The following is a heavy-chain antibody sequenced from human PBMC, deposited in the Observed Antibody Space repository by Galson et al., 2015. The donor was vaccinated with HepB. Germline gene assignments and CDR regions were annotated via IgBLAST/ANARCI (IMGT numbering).Heavy chain of an antibody. D-gene: IGHD6-19*01. CDR3: AKVFPEKTDGWYRQALYYFDS. V-gene: IGHV3-23*01. Sequence: SLRLSCAASGFTFSYYAMSWVRQAPGKGLEWVSAITPSGDNTYSADSMKGRFTISSDNSRNTLFLQMNSLRADDTAVYFCAKVFPEKTDGWYRQALYYFDSWGQGTRVTVSS. J-gene: IGHJ4*02. CDR1: GFTFSYYA. CDR2: ITPSGDNT.